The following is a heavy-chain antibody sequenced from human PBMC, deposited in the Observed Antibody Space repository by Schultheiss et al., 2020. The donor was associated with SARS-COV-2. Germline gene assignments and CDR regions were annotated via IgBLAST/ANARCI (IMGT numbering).Heavy chain of an antibody. J-gene: IGHJ4*02. CDR1: GFTFSSYA. D-gene: IGHD3-22*01. CDR2: IGTAGDP. V-gene: IGHV3-13*05. Sequence: GGSLRLSCAASGFTFSSYAMSWVRQAPGKGLEWVSAIGTAGDPYYPGSVKGRFTISRENAKNSLYLQMNSLRAGDTAVYYCARESRLHYYDSSGYYLRHFDYWGQGTLVTVSS. CDR3: ARESRLHYYDSSGYYLRHFDY.